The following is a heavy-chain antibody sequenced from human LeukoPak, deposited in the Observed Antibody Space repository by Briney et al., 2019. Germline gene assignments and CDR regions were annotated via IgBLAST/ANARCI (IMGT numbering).Heavy chain of an antibody. V-gene: IGHV1-24*01. J-gene: IGHJ4*02. CDR3: AMYSGWYDYFDY. D-gene: IGHD6-19*01. CDR2: FDPEDGET. Sequence: ASVNVSCKVSGYTLIELFMHWVRPAPGKGLAWMGGFDPEDGETSYGQKFQCRVTMTEDTSTDTAYMELSSLRSEDTAVYYCAMYSGWYDYFDYWGQGTLVTVSS. CDR1: GYTLIELF.